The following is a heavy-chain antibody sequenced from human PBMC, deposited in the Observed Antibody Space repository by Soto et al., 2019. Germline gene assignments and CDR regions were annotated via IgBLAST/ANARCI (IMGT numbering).Heavy chain of an antibody. CDR3: ARGSLNYYDSSGYFPQIDY. J-gene: IGHJ4*02. CDR2: ISAYNGNT. D-gene: IGHD3-22*01. Sequence: ASVKVSCKASGYTFTSYGISWVRQAPGQGLEWMGWISAYNGNTNYAQKLQGRVTMTTDTSTSTAYMELGSLRSDDTAVYYCARGSLNYYDSSGYFPQIDYWGQGTLVTVSS. CDR1: GYTFTSYG. V-gene: IGHV1-18*01.